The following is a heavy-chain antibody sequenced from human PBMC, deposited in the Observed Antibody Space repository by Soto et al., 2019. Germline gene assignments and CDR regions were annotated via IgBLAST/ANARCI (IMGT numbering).Heavy chain of an antibody. D-gene: IGHD6-25*01. V-gene: IGHV3-9*01. CDR3: AKDKGGTPYYIDS. CDR1: GFNFGNYA. Sequence: EVLLVESGGGLVQPGRSLRLSCAVSGFNFGNYAMHWVRQAPGKGLEWVAAINWNSDKVAYAGSVLGRFTIFRDSAKNSLHLQMNDLTTEGTAFYYCAKDKGGTPYYIDSWGQGILVTVSS. CDR2: INWNSDKV. J-gene: IGHJ4*02.